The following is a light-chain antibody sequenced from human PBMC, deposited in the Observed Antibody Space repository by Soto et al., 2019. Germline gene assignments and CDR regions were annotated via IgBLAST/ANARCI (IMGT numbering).Light chain of an antibody. J-gene: IGLJ1*01. CDR2: DVS. Sequence: QSLLTQPASVSGSPGQSITISCTGTSSDVGGYNYVSWYQQHPGKAPKLMIYDVSNRPSGVSNRFSGSKSGNTASLTISGLQAEDEADYYCSSYRSSSKRVFGTGTKLTVL. CDR1: SSDVGGYNY. V-gene: IGLV2-14*03. CDR3: SSYRSSSKRV.